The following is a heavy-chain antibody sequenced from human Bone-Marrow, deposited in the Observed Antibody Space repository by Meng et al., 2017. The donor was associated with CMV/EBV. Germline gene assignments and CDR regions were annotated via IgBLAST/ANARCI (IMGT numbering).Heavy chain of an antibody. V-gene: IGHV4-59*01. CDR1: GGSISSYY. D-gene: IGHD6-13*01. Sequence: SETLSLTCTVSGGSISSYYWSWIRQPPGKGLEWIGYVYYSGSTNYNPSLKSRVTISVDTSKNQFSLKLSSVTAADTAVYYCARDPYSRSWGGWFDPWGQGPLVTVYS. CDR2: VYYSGST. CDR3: ARDPYSRSWGGWFDP. J-gene: IGHJ5*02.